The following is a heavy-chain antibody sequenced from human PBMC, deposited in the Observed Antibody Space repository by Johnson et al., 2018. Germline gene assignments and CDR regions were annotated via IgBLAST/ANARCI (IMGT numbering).Heavy chain of an antibody. V-gene: IGHV3-11*04. CDR1: GFTFSDYY. J-gene: IGHJ4*02. D-gene: IGHD3-16*01. CDR2: ISSSGNTI. CDR3: ARGPAAPGEFAF. Sequence: QVQLVQSGGGLVKPGGSLRVSCAASGFTFSDYYMSWIRQAPGKGLEWVSYISSSGNTIYYADSVKGRFTISRDNAKNSLYLQMNSLRTDDTALYYCARGPAAPGEFAFWGQGTLVTVSS.